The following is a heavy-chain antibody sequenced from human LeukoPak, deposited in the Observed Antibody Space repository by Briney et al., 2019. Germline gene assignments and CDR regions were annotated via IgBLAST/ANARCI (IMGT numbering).Heavy chain of an antibody. V-gene: IGHV3-33*01. CDR3: ARAGYGDPHFDF. CDR1: GFTLSTYG. J-gene: IGHJ4*02. Sequence: GGSLRLSCAASGFTLSTYGMHWVRQAPGKGLEWVAAIWYDGSNKYYGDSVKGRFTISRDNSKNTLYLQMNSLRAEDTAAYYCARAGYGDPHFDFWGQGTLVTVSS. D-gene: IGHD4-17*01. CDR2: IWYDGSNK.